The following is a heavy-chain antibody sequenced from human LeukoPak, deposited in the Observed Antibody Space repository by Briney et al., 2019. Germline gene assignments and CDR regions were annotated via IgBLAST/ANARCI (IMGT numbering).Heavy chain of an antibody. CDR2: ISSSGTTI. CDR3: ARDEQLRFLEWLFIFDY. V-gene: IGHV3-48*04. Sequence: GGSLRLSCAASGFTFSSYNMHWVRQAPGKGLEWLSYISSSGTTIQYADSVKGRFTISRDNAKNSLYLQMNSLRAEDTAVYYCARDEQLRFLEWLFIFDYWGQGTLVTVSS. J-gene: IGHJ4*02. D-gene: IGHD3-3*01. CDR1: GFTFSSYN.